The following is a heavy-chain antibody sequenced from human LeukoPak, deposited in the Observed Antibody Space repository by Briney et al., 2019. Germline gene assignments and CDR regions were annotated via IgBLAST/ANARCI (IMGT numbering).Heavy chain of an antibody. V-gene: IGHV3-23*01. CDR3: AIPPDSSSSRYGYYYYGMDV. CDR1: GFTFSSYA. Sequence: PGGSLRLSCAASGFTFSSYAMSWVRQAPGKGLEWVSAISGSGGSTYYADSVKGRFTISRDNSKNTLYLQMNSLRAEDTAVYYCAIPPDSSSSRYGYYYYGMDVWGQGTTVTVSS. CDR2: ISGSGGST. J-gene: IGHJ6*02. D-gene: IGHD6-13*01.